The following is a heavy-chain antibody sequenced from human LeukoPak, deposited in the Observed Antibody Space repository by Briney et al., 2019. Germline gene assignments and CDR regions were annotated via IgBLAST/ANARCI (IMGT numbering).Heavy chain of an antibody. Sequence: GGSLRLSCAASGFTFDDYGMSWVRQAPGKGLEWVSGINWNGGSTGYADSVKGRFTISRDNAKNSLYMQMNSLRAEDTALYDCARVAYGDYFYYYYMDVWGKGTTVTVSS. V-gene: IGHV3-20*01. D-gene: IGHD4-17*01. CDR1: GFTFDDYG. J-gene: IGHJ6*03. CDR3: ARVAYGDYFYYYYMDV. CDR2: INWNGGST.